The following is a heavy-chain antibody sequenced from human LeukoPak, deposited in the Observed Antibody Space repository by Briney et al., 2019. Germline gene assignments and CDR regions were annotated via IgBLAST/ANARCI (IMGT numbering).Heavy chain of an antibody. CDR2: ISSSSSYT. V-gene: IGHV3-11*05. D-gene: IGHD1-26*01. Sequence: GGSLGLSCAASGFTFSDCYMSWIRQAPGKGLEWVSYISSSSSYTNYADSVKGRFTISRDNAKNSLYLQMNSLRAEDTAVYYCAREYSGSYSDAFDIWGQGTMVTVSS. J-gene: IGHJ3*02. CDR3: AREYSGSYSDAFDI. CDR1: GFTFSDCY.